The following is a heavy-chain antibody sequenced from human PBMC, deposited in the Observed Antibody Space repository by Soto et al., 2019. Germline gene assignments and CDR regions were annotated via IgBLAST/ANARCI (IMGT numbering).Heavy chain of an antibody. J-gene: IGHJ4*02. D-gene: IGHD6-13*01. V-gene: IGHV4-38-2*01. CDR2: IYHGGST. Sequence: SETLSLTCAVSGYSISSGYYWGWLRQPPGKGLEWIGSIYHGGSTYYNPSLNSRVTLSIDMTNNHVSLILNSVTAADTAVYYCARGTGWAAAGTHFDYWGQGTLVTVSS. CDR1: GYSISSGYY. CDR3: ARGTGWAAAGTHFDY.